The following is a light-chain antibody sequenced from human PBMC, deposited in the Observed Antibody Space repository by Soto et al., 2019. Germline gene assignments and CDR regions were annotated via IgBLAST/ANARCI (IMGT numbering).Light chain of an antibody. CDR2: KAS. Sequence: DIQMTQSPSTLSASVGDRVTITCRASQSLSSWLAWYQQKPGKAPNLLIYKASSLESGVPSRFSGSGSGTECTLTISSLQHEDFATYYCQQYNGFPYTFGQGTKLEIK. V-gene: IGKV1-5*03. J-gene: IGKJ2*01. CDR3: QQYNGFPYT. CDR1: QSLSSW.